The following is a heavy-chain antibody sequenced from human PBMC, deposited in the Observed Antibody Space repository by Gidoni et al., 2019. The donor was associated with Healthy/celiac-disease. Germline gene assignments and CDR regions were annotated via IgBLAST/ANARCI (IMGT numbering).Heavy chain of an antibody. V-gene: IGHV3-33*01. CDR3: ARATSGSLFDP. CDR2: IWYDGNNK. D-gene: IGHD1-26*01. CDR1: GFTFSSYG. J-gene: IGHJ5*02. Sequence: QVQLVESGGGVVQTGRSLRLSCAAYGFTFSSYGMHWVRQAPGKGLEWVAVIWYDGNNKYCADSGKGRFTISRDNSKNTLYLQMNSLRAEDTAVYYCARATSGSLFDPWGQGTLVTVSS.